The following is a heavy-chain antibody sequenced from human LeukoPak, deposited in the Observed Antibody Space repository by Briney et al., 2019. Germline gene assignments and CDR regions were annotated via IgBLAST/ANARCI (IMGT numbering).Heavy chain of an antibody. Sequence: GGSLRLSCAASGFTVRSNYMTWVRQAPGEGLEWVSVLYSGGDTDYADSVKGRFTISRDNSKNTLFFQMNSWRAEDTAVYFCARNRGYWNSAYYGMNVWGQGTTVTVSS. V-gene: IGHV3-66*01. D-gene: IGHD3-22*01. CDR1: GFTVRSNY. CDR2: LYSGGDT. CDR3: ARNRGYWNSAYYGMNV. J-gene: IGHJ6*02.